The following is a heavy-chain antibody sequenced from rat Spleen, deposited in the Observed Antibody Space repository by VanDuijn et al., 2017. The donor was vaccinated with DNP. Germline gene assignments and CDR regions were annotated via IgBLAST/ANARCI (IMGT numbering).Heavy chain of an antibody. CDR3: ARHDYYDGSYAMDA. Sequence: EVQLVESGGGLVQPGRSLKLSCAASGFTFSNYGMAWVRQAPTKGLEWVASITNSGGSTYYRDSVKGRFTISRDNAKSTLYLQMDSLRSEDTATYYCARHDYYDGSYAMDAWGQGTSVTVSS. CDR1: GFTFSNYG. J-gene: IGHJ4*01. CDR2: ITNSGGST. V-gene: IGHV5S13*01. D-gene: IGHD1-12*02.